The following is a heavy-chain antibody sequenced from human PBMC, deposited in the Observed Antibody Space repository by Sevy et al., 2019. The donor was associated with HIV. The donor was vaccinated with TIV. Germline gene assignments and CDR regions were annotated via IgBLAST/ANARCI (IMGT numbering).Heavy chain of an antibody. D-gene: IGHD3-10*01. J-gene: IGHJ6*02. Sequence: SETLSLTCTVSGGSISGYYRSWIRQPPGKGLEWIGYNYYSGSTNYNPSLKSRVTISVDTSKNQFSLKLISVTAADTAVNYCARGSPEHYLGMDVWGQGTKVTVSS. CDR3: ARGSPEHYLGMDV. V-gene: IGHV4-59*01. CDR2: NYYSGST. CDR1: GGSISGYY.